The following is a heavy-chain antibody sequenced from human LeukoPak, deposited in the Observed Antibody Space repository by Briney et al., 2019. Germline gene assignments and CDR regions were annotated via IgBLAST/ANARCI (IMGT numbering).Heavy chain of an antibody. CDR2: ISGSGGST. V-gene: IGHV3-23*01. J-gene: IGHJ4*02. CDR1: GFTVSSNY. Sequence: GGSLRLSCAASGFTVSSNYMSWVRQAPGKGLEWVSAISGSGGSTYYADSVKGRFTISRDNSKNTLYLQMNSLRAEDTAVYYCAKDIAPTYYYDSRGPPPDYWGQGTLVTVSS. D-gene: IGHD3-22*01. CDR3: AKDIAPTYYYDSRGPPPDY.